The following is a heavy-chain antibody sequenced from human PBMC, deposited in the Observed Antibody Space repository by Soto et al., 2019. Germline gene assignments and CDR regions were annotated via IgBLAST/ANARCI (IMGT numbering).Heavy chain of an antibody. CDR3: ARTGGSDYRGLVFHV. J-gene: IGHJ3*01. CDR1: GGSVKSGGDH. V-gene: IGHV4-31*03. Sequence: PSETRSLACTVSGGSVKSGGDHWSWIGQHPVKGLEWVGYIFSSGSTYYTPALRGRATIAADTSKQLFSLNLHSVTAADTAVYYCARTGGSDYRGLVFHVWGQATKVT. D-gene: IGHD3-16*02. CDR2: IFSSGST.